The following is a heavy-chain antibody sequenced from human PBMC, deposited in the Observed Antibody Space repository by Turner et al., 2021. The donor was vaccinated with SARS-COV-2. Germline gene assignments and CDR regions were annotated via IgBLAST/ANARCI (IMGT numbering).Heavy chain of an antibody. D-gene: IGHD6-13*01. CDR2: IIPIFGTA. Sequence: QVQLVQSGAEVKKPGSSVKVSCKASGGTFSTFAISWVRQAPGQGLEWIGGIIPIFGTATYARKFQGRVTITADESTSTAYMELSSLRSEDTAVYYCARVGVGGSSWPKDFDYWGQGTLVTVSS. CDR1: GGTFSTFA. J-gene: IGHJ4*02. CDR3: ARVGVGGSSWPKDFDY. V-gene: IGHV1-69*01.